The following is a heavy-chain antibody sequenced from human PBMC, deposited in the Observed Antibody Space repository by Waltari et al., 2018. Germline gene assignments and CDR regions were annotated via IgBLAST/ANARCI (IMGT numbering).Heavy chain of an antibody. D-gene: IGHD2-2*02. J-gene: IGHJ5*02. V-gene: IGHV4-39*07. CDR2: FYYSDNP. CDR3: ARGKYQLLYGRQRGWFDP. Sequence: QLQLQESGPGLVKPSETLSLTCTVSGGSISSTSYYWGWIRQPPGRGPEWIGNFYYSDNPDYTPSLKSRVTISIDTSNNQYSLRLSSVTAADTAVYYCARGKYQLLYGRQRGWFDPWGQGTLVTVSS. CDR1: GGSISSTSYY.